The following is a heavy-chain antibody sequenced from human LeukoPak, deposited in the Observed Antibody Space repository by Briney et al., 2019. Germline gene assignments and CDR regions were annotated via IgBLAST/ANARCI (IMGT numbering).Heavy chain of an antibody. J-gene: IGHJ4*02. CDR3: ARGDYYDTSGYEN. D-gene: IGHD3-22*01. Sequence: GGSLRLSCAASGFTFSDYYMTWIRQAPGKGLEWVSYISSRSSYISYADSVKGRFTIPRDNAKNSLFLQMNSLRAEDSAMYYCARGDYYDTSGYENWGQGTLVTVSS. V-gene: IGHV3-11*05. CDR1: GFTFSDYY. CDR2: ISSRSSYI.